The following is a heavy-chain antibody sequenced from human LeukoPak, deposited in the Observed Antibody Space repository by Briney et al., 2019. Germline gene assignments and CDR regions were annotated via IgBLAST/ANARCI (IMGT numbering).Heavy chain of an antibody. CDR3: ASWSIVGALGYYYMDV. D-gene: IGHD1-26*01. CDR1: GLTFSRET. J-gene: IGHJ6*03. Sequence: PGGSLILSCVVSGLTFSRETMGWVRQAPGKGLVWVSRINTDGSSTSYADSVKGRFTISRDNAKNTLYLQMNSLRAEDTAVYYCASWSIVGALGYYYMDVWGKGTTVTVSS. CDR2: INTDGSST. V-gene: IGHV3-74*01.